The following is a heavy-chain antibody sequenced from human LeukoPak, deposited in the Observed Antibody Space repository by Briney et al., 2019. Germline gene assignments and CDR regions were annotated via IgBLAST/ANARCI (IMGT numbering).Heavy chain of an antibody. D-gene: IGHD7-27*01. CDR1: GFTFSSYS. V-gene: IGHV3-21*01. CDR3: ARDQYIWGGWFDP. J-gene: IGHJ5*02. CDR2: ISSSSSYR. Sequence: KPAGSLRLSCAASGFTFSSYSMNEVRQAPGKGLNWVSSISSSSSYRYYADSVKGRFTISRDNAKNTLYLQMNSLRAEDTAVYYCARDQYIWGGWFDPWGQGTLVTVSS.